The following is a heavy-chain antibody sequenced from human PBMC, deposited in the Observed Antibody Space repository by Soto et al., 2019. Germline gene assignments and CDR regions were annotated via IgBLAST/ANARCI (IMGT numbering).Heavy chain of an antibody. CDR1: GGSISSGDYY. CDR2: IYYSGST. V-gene: IGHV4-30-4*01. CDR3: ARQFLLLRGGLGWFDP. Sequence: PSETLSLTCTVSGGSISSGDYYWSWIRQPPEKGLEWIGYIYYSGSTYYNPSLKSRVTISVDTSKNQFSLKLSSVTAADTAVYYCARQFLLLRGGLGWFDPWGQGTLVTVSS. D-gene: IGHD2-15*01. J-gene: IGHJ5*02.